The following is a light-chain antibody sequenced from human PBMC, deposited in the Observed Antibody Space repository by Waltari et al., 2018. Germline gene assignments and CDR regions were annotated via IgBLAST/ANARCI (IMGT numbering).Light chain of an antibody. V-gene: IGLV4-69*01. Sequence: QLVLTQSPSASASLGASVKLTCTLSSGHSSDVIAWHQQQPEKGPRYLMKVNSDGSHIKGDDIPDRFAGSSSGAERYLRISSLQSEDEADYYCQTGGHGTWVFGGGTRLTVL. CDR3: QTGGHGTWV. CDR1: SGHSSDV. CDR2: VNSDGSH. J-gene: IGLJ3*02.